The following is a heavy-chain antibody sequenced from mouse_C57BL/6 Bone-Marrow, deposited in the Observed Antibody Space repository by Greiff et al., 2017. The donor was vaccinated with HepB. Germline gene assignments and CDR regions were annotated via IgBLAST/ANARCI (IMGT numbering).Heavy chain of an antibody. V-gene: IGHV1-82*01. CDR2: IYPGDGDT. CDR1: GYAFSSSW. Sequence: LVESGPELVKPGASVKISCKASGYAFSSSWMNWVKQRPGKGLEWIGRIYPGDGDTNYNGKLKGKATLTADKSSRTAYMQLSSLTYEDSAVYFCARTIYYYGSSYLYYAMDYWGQGTSVTVSS. D-gene: IGHD1-1*01. CDR3: ARTIYYYGSSYLYYAMDY. J-gene: IGHJ4*01.